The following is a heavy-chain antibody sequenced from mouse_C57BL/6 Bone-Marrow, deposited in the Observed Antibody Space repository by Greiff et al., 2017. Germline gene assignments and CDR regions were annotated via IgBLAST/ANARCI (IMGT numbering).Heavy chain of an antibody. CDR2: INPSTGYT. V-gene: IGHV1-7*01. CDR1: GYTFTSYW. Sequence: QVQLQQSGAELAKPGASVKMSCKASGYTFTSYWMHWVKQRPGQGLEWIGYINPSTGYTEYNQKFKDKATLTADKSSSTAYIQLSSLTSEDSAVYYCAITTVVAAMDYWGQGTSVTVSS. J-gene: IGHJ4*01. CDR3: AITTVVAAMDY. D-gene: IGHD1-1*01.